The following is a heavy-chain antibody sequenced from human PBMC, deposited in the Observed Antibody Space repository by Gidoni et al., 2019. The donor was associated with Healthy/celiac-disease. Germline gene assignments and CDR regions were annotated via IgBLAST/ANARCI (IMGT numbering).Heavy chain of an antibody. CDR2: IYYSRST. CDR3: PLGVVASHDKYYYYYGMDV. V-gene: IGHV4-39*01. J-gene: IGHJ6*02. CDR1: GGSISSSSYY. Sequence: QLQLQESGPGLVKPSATLSLTCPVAGGSISSSSYYWGWIRQPPGKGLEWIGSIYYSRSTNYNRSLKSRVTISVDTSKNQFSLKLSSVTAADTAVYYWPLGVVASHDKYYYYYGMDVWGQGTTVTVSS. D-gene: IGHD3-3*01.